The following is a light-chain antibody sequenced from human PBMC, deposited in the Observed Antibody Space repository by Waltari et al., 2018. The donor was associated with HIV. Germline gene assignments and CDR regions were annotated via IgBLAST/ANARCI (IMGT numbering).Light chain of an antibody. CDR2: DAS. CDR1: QDISNY. V-gene: IGKV1-33*01. Sequence: DIQMTQSPSSMSAPVGDRVTITCQASQDISNYLNWYQQKTGKAPKLLIYDASNLETGVPSRFSGSGSGTDFTFTISSLQPEDIATYYCQQYDNLPITFGQGTRLEIK. J-gene: IGKJ5*01. CDR3: QQYDNLPIT.